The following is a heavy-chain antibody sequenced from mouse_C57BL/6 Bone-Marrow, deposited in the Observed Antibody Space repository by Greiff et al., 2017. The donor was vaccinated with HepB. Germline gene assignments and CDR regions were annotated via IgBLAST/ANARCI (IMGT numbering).Heavy chain of an antibody. CDR2: FYPGSGSI. D-gene: IGHD1-1*01. CDR3: ARHEEALLRTGAWFAY. V-gene: IGHV1-62-2*01. CDR1: GYTFTEYT. Sequence: VKLMESGAELVKPGASVKLSCKASGYTFTEYTIHWVKQRSGQGLEWIGWFYPGSGSIKYNEKFKDKATLTADKSSSTVYMELSRLTSEDSAVYFCARHEEALLRTGAWFAYWGQGTLVTVSA. J-gene: IGHJ3*01.